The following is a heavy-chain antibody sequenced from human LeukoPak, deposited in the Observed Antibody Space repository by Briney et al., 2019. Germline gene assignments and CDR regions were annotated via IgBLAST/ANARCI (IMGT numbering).Heavy chain of an antibody. CDR1: GYTFTGYY. CDR3: ARDGYDRFSGPTY. Sequence: ASVKVSCKASGYTFTGYYMHWVRQAPGQGLEWMGWINPNSGGTNYAQKFQGRVTMTRDTSISTAYMEPSRLRSDDTAVYYCARDGYDRFSGPTYWGQGTLVTVSS. D-gene: IGHD3-22*01. J-gene: IGHJ4*02. CDR2: INPNSGGT. V-gene: IGHV1-2*02.